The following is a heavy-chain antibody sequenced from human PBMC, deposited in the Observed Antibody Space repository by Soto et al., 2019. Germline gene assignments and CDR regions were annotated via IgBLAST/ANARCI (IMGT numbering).Heavy chain of an antibody. CDR2: INPNSGGT. J-gene: IGHJ4*02. CDR1: GYTFTGYY. D-gene: IGHD3-3*01. Sequence: ASVKVSCKASGYTFTGYYMHWVRQAPGQGLEWMGWINPNSGGTNYAQKFQGWVTMTRDTSISTAYMELSRLRSDDTAVHYCARGKRIYYDFWSGYFSYFDYWGQGTLVTVSS. V-gene: IGHV1-2*04. CDR3: ARGKRIYYDFWSGYFSYFDY.